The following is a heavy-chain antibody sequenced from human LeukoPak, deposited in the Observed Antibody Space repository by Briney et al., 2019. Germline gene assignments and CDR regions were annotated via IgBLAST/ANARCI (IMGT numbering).Heavy chain of an antibody. Sequence: SQTLSLTCIVSGDSIDSGTYYWSWIRQHPGKGLEWIGFIYYNGNTYYNPSLRSPATISVDTSKNQFSLKLSSVTAADTAVYYCARAYDSSGCYYYYYFDNWGPGTLVTVSS. CDR1: GDSIDSGTYY. V-gene: IGHV4-31*01. J-gene: IGHJ4*02. CDR2: IYYNGNT. D-gene: IGHD3-22*01. CDR3: ARAYDSSGCYYYYYFDN.